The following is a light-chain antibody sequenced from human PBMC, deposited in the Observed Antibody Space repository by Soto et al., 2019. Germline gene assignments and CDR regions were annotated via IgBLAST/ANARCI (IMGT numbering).Light chain of an antibody. V-gene: IGKV1-39*01. CDR3: QQTYNTPYT. J-gene: IGKJ2*01. Sequence: DIQMTQSPSSLSTSVGDRVTITCRASQSTGSFLNWFQQKPGRAPKLLIYAASSLQSGVSSRFRGSGSATDFTLTISSLQPEDFATYYCQQTYNTPYTFGQGTKLEIK. CDR2: AAS. CDR1: QSTGSF.